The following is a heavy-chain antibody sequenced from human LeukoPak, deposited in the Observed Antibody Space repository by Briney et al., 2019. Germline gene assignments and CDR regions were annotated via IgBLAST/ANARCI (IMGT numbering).Heavy chain of an antibody. J-gene: IGHJ4*02. V-gene: IGHV3-7*01. CDR1: GFTFSSYG. CDR2: IKQDGSEK. Sequence: GGSLRLSCTASGFTFSSYGMHWVRQTPEKGLEWVANIKQDGSEKYYVDSLKDRFTISRDNAKNSLYLQMNSLRADDTAIYYCARDKIVGPTTLDYWGQGTLVTVSS. CDR3: ARDKIVGPTTLDY. D-gene: IGHD1-26*01.